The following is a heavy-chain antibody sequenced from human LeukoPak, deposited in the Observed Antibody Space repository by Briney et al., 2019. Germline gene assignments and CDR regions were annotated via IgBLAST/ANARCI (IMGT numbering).Heavy chain of an antibody. D-gene: IGHD3-10*01. CDR2: ICYSGST. V-gene: IGHV4-39*07. CDR1: GASISSGTYY. CDR3: ARDLKYYYGSGTYPDYFDY. J-gene: IGHJ4*02. Sequence: SQTLSLTCTVSGASISSGTYYWGWIRQPPGKGLEWIGSICYSGSTYYNPSLKSRVTISVDTSKNQFSLKLSSVTAADTAVYYCARDLKYYYGSGTYPDYFDYWGQGTLVTVSS.